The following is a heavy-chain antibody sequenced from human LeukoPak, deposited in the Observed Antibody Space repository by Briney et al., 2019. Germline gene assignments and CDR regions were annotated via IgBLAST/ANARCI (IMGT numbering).Heavy chain of an antibody. Sequence: GGSLRLSCAASGFTFSSYWMSWDRQAPGKGLEWVANIKQDGSEKYYVDSVKGRFTISRDNAKNSLYLQMNSLRAEDTAVYYCARVRALYSSGWYDYWGQGTLVTVSS. V-gene: IGHV3-7*03. D-gene: IGHD6-19*01. CDR2: IKQDGSEK. J-gene: IGHJ4*02. CDR3: ARVRALYSSGWYDY. CDR1: GFTFSSYW.